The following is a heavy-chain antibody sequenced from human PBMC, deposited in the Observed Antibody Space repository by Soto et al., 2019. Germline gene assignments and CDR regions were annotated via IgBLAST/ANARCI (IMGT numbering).Heavy chain of an antibody. J-gene: IGHJ6*03. Sequence: SETLSLTCTVSGGSISNGGYYWSWIRQHPGKGLEWFGYIYYSGSTYYNPSLKSRVTISVDTSKNQFSLKLSSVTAADTAVYYCARSQFWSGYYAQPLNYYYYMDVWGKGTTVTVSS. CDR2: IYYSGST. V-gene: IGHV4-31*03. D-gene: IGHD3-3*01. CDR1: GGSISNGGYY. CDR3: ARSQFWSGYYAQPLNYYYYMDV.